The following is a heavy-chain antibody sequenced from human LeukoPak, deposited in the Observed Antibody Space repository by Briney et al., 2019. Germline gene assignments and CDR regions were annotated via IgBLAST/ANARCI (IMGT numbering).Heavy chain of an antibody. CDR2: INWNGGST. D-gene: IGHD6-19*01. V-gene: IGHV3-20*04. J-gene: IGHJ6*03. CDR1: GFTLDDYG. Sequence: PGGSLRLSCAASGFTLDDYGMSWVRQAPGKGLEWVSGINWNGGSTGYADSVEGRFTISRDNAKNSLYLQMNSLRAEDTALYYCARVSTVADYYYYYMDVWGKGTTVTISS. CDR3: ARVSTVADYYYYYMDV.